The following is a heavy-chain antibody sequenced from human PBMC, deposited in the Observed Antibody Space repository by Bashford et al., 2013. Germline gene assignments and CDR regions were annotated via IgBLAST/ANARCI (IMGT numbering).Heavy chain of an antibody. CDR3: ATDQRQWLVRWNF. CDR1: GGTFSSYA. V-gene: IGHV1-69*10. Sequence: PSVKVSCKASGGTFSSYAISWVRQAPGQGLEWMGGIIPILGIANYAQKFQGRVTMTEDTSTDTAYMELSRLRSEDTAVYYCATDQRQWLVRWNFWGQGTLVTVSS. D-gene: IGHD6-19*01. J-gene: IGHJ4*02. CDR2: IIPILGIA.